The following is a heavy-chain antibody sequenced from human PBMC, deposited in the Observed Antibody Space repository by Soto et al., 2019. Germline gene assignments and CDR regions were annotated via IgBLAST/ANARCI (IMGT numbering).Heavy chain of an antibody. CDR2: IFPDDFDT. D-gene: IGHD3-16*01. Sequence: GESLKISCRCSGYIINNYFIGWVRQMPGQGLEWMGIIFPDDFDTRYSPSFQGNVTISVDKSISTAYVQWSSLKASDSAIYYCFRGGAKYQSFEYWGQGNMVTVSS. J-gene: IGHJ4*02. CDR3: FRGGAKYQSFEY. V-gene: IGHV5-51*01. CDR1: GYIINNYF.